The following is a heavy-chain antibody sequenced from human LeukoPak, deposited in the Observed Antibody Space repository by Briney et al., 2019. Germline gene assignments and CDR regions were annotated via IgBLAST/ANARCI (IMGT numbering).Heavy chain of an antibody. CDR3: ARVKDPGGYYYYYYMDV. J-gene: IGHJ6*03. D-gene: IGHD3-16*01. Sequence: SETLSLTCTVSGYSISSGYYWGWIRQPPGKGLEWIGIIYHSGRTDYNPSLKSRVTISEDTSKNQFSLKLSSVTAADTAMYYCARVKDPGGYYYYYYMDVWGKGTTVTVSS. V-gene: IGHV4-38-2*02. CDR2: IYHSGRT. CDR1: GYSISSGYY.